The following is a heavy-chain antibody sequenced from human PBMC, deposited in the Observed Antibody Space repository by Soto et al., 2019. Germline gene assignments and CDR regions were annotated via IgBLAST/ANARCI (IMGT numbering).Heavy chain of an antibody. CDR3: ARDLTSGDY. CDR2: ISTYNGNT. D-gene: IGHD7-27*01. Sequence: GASVKVSCKASGYTFTSYGISWVRQAPGQGLEWMGIISTYNGNTNYAQKHQGRVTMTTDTSTNTAYMELSSLRSEDTAIYYCARDLTSGDYWGQGTLVTVSS. J-gene: IGHJ4*02. CDR1: GYTFTSYG. V-gene: IGHV1-18*01.